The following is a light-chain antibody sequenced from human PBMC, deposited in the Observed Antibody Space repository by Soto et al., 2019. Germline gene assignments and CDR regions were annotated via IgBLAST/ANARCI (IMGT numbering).Light chain of an antibody. V-gene: IGLV3-21*02. J-gene: IGLJ1*01. CDR2: DDT. CDR3: QVWDSSDDHRYV. CDR1: NTGSKS. Sequence: SYELTQPPSLSVAPGQTARITCGGNNTGSKSVHWYQQKPGQAPVLVVYDDTDRPSGIPERFSGSNSGNTATLTISRVEAGDEADYYCQVWDSSDDHRYVFGTGTKVTVL.